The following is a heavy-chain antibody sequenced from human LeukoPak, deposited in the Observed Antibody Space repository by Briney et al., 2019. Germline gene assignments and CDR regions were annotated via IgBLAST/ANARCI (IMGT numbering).Heavy chain of an antibody. Sequence: PGGSLRLSCAPSGFTFCDYYMSCIRQAPGKGLEWVSYISSSGSTIYYADSVKGRFTISRDNAKNSLYLQMNSLRAEDTAVYYCARVRAISEFDYWGQGTLVTVSS. V-gene: IGHV3-11*04. D-gene: IGHD2-2*01. CDR2: ISSSGSTI. CDR1: GFTFCDYY. CDR3: ARVRAISEFDY. J-gene: IGHJ4*02.